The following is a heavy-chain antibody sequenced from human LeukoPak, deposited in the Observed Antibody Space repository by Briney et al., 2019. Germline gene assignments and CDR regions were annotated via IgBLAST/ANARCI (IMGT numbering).Heavy chain of an antibody. V-gene: IGHV3-21*01. D-gene: IGHD5-18*01. J-gene: IGHJ4*02. CDR1: GFTFSSYS. CDR3: AQGYSYAVGPDY. CDR2: ISSSSSYI. Sequence: KTGGSLRLSCAASGFTFSSYSMNWVRQAPGKGLEWISSISSSSSYIYYADSVKGRFTISRDNAKNSLYLQMNSLRAEDTAVYYCAQGYSYAVGPDYWGQGTLVTVSS.